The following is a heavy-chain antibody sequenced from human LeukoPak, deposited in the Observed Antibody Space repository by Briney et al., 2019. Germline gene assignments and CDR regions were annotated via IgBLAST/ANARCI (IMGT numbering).Heavy chain of an antibody. CDR3: ARHAKAYGSSCDY. V-gene: IGHV5-10-1*01. CDR1: GYSFTTYW. J-gene: IGHJ4*02. D-gene: IGHD6-13*01. CDR2: IDPSDSYT. Sequence: GESLKISRKGSGYSFTTYWISWVRQMPGKGLEWMGRIDPSDSYTNYSPSFQGHVAISADKSFSTAYLQWTSLKASDTAMYYCARHAKAYGSSCDYWGQGTLVTVSS.